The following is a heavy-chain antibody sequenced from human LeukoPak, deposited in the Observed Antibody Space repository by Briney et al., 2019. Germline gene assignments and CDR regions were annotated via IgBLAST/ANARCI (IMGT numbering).Heavy chain of an antibody. D-gene: IGHD3-22*01. CDR3: ARIGITMIVVVIPDNAFDI. J-gene: IGHJ3*02. Sequence: PSGTLSLTCAVSGGSISSSKWWSWVRQPPGKGLEWIGEIQHSGTTNYNPSLKSRVTISVDKSKNQFSLKLSSVTAADTAVYYCARIGITMIVVVIPDNAFDIWGQGTMVTVSS. CDR2: IQHSGTT. V-gene: IGHV4-4*02. CDR1: GGSISSSKW.